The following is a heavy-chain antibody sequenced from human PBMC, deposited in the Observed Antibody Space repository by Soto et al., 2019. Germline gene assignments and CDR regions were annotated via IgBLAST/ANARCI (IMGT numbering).Heavy chain of an antibody. CDR3: ARDKYGIAARAAFDY. Sequence: GGSLRLSCAASGFTFSSYSMNWVRQAPGKGLEWVSSISSSSSYIYYADSVKGRFTISRDNAKNSLYLQMNSLRAEDTAVYYCARDKYGIAARAAFDYWGQGTLVTVSS. J-gene: IGHJ4*02. CDR2: ISSSSSYI. V-gene: IGHV3-21*01. D-gene: IGHD6-6*01. CDR1: GFTFSSYS.